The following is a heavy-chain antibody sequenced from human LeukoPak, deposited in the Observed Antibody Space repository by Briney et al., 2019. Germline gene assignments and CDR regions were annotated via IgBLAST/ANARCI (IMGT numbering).Heavy chain of an antibody. CDR3: ARKRGAVAAPFDY. J-gene: IGHJ4*02. Sequence: SETLSLTCAVYGGSFSGYYWSWIRQPPGKGLEWIGEINHSGSTNYNPSLKSRVTISVDTSKNQFSLKLSSVTAADTAVYYCARKRGAVAAPFDYWGQGTLVTVSS. D-gene: IGHD6-19*01. CDR2: INHSGST. CDR1: GGSFSGYY. V-gene: IGHV4-34*01.